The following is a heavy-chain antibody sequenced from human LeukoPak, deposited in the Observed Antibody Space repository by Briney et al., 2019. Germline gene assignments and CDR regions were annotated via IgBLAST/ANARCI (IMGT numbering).Heavy chain of an antibody. V-gene: IGHV1-46*01. CDR2: INPSGGST. J-gene: IGHJ3*02. Sequence: EASVKVSCKASGYTFTSYYMHWGRQAPGQGLEWMGIINPSGGSTTYAQKFQGRVTMTRDTSTSTVYMELSSLRSEDTAVYYCARASVEMATIRLRRSAFDIWGQGTMVTVPS. CDR3: ARASVEMATIRLRRSAFDI. CDR1: GYTFTSYY. D-gene: IGHD5-24*01.